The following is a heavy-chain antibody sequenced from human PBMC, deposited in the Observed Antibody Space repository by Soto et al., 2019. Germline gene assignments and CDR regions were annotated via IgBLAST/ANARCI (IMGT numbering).Heavy chain of an antibody. V-gene: IGHV4-61*01. CDR2: IYYSGST. Sequence: SETLCVSCTFSVGSVSSGSYYGSWSRQPRGKGLEWIGYIYYSGSTNYNPALKSRVTISVDTSKNQFSLKLSSVTAADTAVYYCARDLYGNYYYGMDVWGQGTTVTVSS. CDR3: ARDLYGNYYYGMDV. CDR1: VGSVSSGSYY. D-gene: IGHD3-10*01. J-gene: IGHJ6*02.